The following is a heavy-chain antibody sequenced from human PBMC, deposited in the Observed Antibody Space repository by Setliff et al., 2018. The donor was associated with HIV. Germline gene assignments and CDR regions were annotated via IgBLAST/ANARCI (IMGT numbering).Heavy chain of an antibody. V-gene: IGHV1-18*01. CDR3: ARLSIPAYYYMDV. J-gene: IGHJ6*03. CDR1: GYTFTTYG. Sequence: ASVKVSCKASGYTFTTYGITWVRQAPGQGLEWMGWISTYNGNTNYAQKFQGRVTMTTVTSTSTAYMGLRSLRSDDTAVYYCARLSIPAYYYMDVWGKGTTVTVSS. D-gene: IGHD2-21*01. CDR2: ISTYNGNT.